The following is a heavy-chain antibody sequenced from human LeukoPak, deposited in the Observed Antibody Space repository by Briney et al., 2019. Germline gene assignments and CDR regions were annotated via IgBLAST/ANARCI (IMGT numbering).Heavy chain of an antibody. V-gene: IGHV1-46*01. CDR1: GYTFTSYY. J-gene: IGHJ4*02. D-gene: IGHD2-21*02. Sequence: GASVKVSCKASGYTFTSYYMHWVRQAPGQGLEWMGTINPSGGSTSYAQKFQGRVTMTRDMSTSTVYMELSSLRSEDTAVYYCARVKGYCGGDCYLGYWGQGTLVTVSS. CDR3: ARVKGYCGGDCYLGY. CDR2: INPSGGST.